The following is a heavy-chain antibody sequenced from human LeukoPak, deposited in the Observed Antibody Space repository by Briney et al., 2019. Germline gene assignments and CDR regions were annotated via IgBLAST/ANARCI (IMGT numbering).Heavy chain of an antibody. Sequence: GGSLRLSCAASGFTVSSNYMSWVRQAPGKGLERVSVTYSGGSTYYADSVKGRFTISRDNSKNTLYLQMNSLRAEDTAVYYCAGDRGMSNDCCPLSYWGQGTLVTVSS. V-gene: IGHV3-66*01. CDR3: AGDRGMSNDCCPLSY. CDR1: GFTVSSNY. J-gene: IGHJ4*02. CDR2: TYSGGST. D-gene: IGHD2-21*02.